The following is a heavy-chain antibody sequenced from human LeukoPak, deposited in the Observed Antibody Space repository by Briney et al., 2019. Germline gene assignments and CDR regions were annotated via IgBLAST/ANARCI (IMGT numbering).Heavy chain of an antibody. V-gene: IGHV1-2*02. CDR1: GYTFTGYY. J-gene: IGHJ4*02. D-gene: IGHD4-17*01. CDR2: INPNFGAT. CDR3: ARSRVGNGDYLFEDV. Sequence: ASVKVPCKASGYTFTGYYMHWVRQAPGQGLEWMGWINPNFGATDYAQKFQGRFTITMDTSINTTYMELSSLRSEDTAVYYCARSRVGNGDYLFEDVWGQGTLVTVSS.